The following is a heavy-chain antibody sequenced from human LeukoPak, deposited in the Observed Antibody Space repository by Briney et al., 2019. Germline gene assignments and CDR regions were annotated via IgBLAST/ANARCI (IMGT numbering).Heavy chain of an antibody. CDR1: GYTFTGYY. CDR3: ARGVATMIVVVITYLDY. CDR2: INPNSGGT. J-gene: IGHJ4*02. V-gene: IGHV1-2*02. Sequence: ASVKVSCKASGYTFTGYYMHWVRQAPGQGLEWMGWINPNSGGTNYAQKFQGRVTMTRDTSISTAYMELSRLRSDDTAVYYCARGVATMIVVVITYLDYWGQGTLVTVSS. D-gene: IGHD3-22*01.